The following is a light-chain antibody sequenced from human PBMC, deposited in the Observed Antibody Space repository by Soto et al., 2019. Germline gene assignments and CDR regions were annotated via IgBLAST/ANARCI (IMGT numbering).Light chain of an antibody. J-gene: IGLJ2*01. CDR3: TSYTTSSTLV. V-gene: IGLV2-14*01. CDR2: DVT. CDR1: SSDIGTYNS. Sequence: QSALTQPASVSGSPGQSITISCTGTSSDIGTYNSVSWYQQHAGKVPKLMIYDVTNRPSGVSDRFSGSKSGNTASLTISGLQAEDEADHYCTSYTTSSTLVFGGGTKLTVL.